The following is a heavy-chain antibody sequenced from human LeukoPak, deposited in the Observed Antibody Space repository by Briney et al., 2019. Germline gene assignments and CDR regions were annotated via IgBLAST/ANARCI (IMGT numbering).Heavy chain of an antibody. CDR3: ASTLRRVVITFYAFDI. J-gene: IGHJ3*02. V-gene: IGHV1-69*06. CDR1: GGTFSSYA. Sequence: SVKVSCKASGGTFSSYAISWVRQAPGQGLEWMGGIIPIFGTANYAQKFQGRVTITADKSTSTAYMELSSLRSEDTAVYYCASTLRRVVITFYAFDIWGQGTMVTVSS. CDR2: IIPIFGTA. D-gene: IGHD3-22*01.